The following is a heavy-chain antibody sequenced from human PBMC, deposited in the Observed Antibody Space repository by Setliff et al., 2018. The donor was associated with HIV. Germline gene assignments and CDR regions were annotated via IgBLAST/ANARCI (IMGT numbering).Heavy chain of an antibody. J-gene: IGHJ6*01. CDR1: GGTFSSYG. V-gene: IGHV1-69*13. Sequence: SVKVSCKASGGTFSSYGISWVRQALGQGLEWMGGIIPIFGTANYAQKFQGRVTITADESTSTAYMDLSSLRSEDTAVYYCASPGSSKTVTKGYYYYGMDVWG. D-gene: IGHD4-4*01. CDR3: ASPGSSKTVTKGYYYYGMDV. CDR2: IIPIFGTA.